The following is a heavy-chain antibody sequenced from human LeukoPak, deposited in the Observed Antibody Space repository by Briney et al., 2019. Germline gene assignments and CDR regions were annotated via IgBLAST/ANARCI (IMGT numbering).Heavy chain of an antibody. CDR1: GFTFGSFA. CDR2: IFGSGGSP. D-gene: IGHD5-18*01. CDR3: GKTTAGYSSGQKPAWPVDY. V-gene: IGHV3-23*01. Sequence: GRSLRLSCEASGFTFGSFAMYWVRQAPGKGLDWIAGIFGSGGSPHYADSVKGRFTISRDNSKNTVYLQINSLRAEDTAVYYCGKTTAGYSSGQKPAWPVDYWGQGTLVTVSS. J-gene: IGHJ4*02.